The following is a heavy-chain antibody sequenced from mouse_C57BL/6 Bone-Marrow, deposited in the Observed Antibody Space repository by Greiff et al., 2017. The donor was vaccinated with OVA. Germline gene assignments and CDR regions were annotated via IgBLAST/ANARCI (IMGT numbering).Heavy chain of an antibody. V-gene: IGHV1-50*01. CDR2: IDPSDSYT. Sequence: QVQLQQSGAELVKPGASVKLSCKASGYTFTSYWMQWVKQRPGQGLEWIGEIDPSDSYTNYNQKFKGKATLTVDTSSSTAYMHLSSLTSEDSAVYYCAREVYPWFAYWGQGTLVTVSA. CDR3: AREVYPWFAY. J-gene: IGHJ3*01. D-gene: IGHD1-3*01. CDR1: GYTFTSYW.